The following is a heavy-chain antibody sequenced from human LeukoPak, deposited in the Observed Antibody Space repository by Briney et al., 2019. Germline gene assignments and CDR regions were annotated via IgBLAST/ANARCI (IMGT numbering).Heavy chain of an antibody. J-gene: IGHJ5*02. V-gene: IGHV1-2*02. Sequence: ASVKVSCKASGYTFTGYYMHWVRQAPGQGLEWMGWINPNSGGTNYAQKFQGRVTMTRDTSISTAYMELSRLRSDNTAVYYCARLQRGRDFWSGHNWFDPWGQGTLVTVSS. CDR3: ARLQRGRDFWSGHNWFDP. CDR2: INPNSGGT. CDR1: GYTFTGYY. D-gene: IGHD3-3*01.